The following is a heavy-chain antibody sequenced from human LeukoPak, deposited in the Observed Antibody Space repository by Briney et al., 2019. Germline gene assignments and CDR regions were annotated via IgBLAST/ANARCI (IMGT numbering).Heavy chain of an antibody. CDR2: ISGSGGST. J-gene: IGHJ5*02. CDR3: AKGDYGDYVEWFDP. CDR1: GFTFSSYA. Sequence: GGSLRFSCAASGFTFSSYAMSWVRQAPGKGLEWVSAISGSGGSTYYADSVKGRFTISRDNSKNTLYLQMNSLRAEDTAVYYCAKGDYGDYVEWFDPWGQGTLVTVSS. D-gene: IGHD4-17*01. V-gene: IGHV3-23*01.